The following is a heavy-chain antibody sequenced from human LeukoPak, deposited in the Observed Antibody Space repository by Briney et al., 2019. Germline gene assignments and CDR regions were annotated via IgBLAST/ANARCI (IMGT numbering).Heavy chain of an antibody. J-gene: IGHJ4*02. CDR1: GFIVNSNY. Sequence: PGGSLRLSCAASGFIVNSNYMSWVRQVSGEGLEFVSLISTSGSTDYADSVKGRFTISSDNSTNTVHLHMNSLRAEDTAVYYCARVRSDSRGWYEFDYWGQGTLVTVSS. CDR2: ISTSGST. CDR3: ARVRSDSRGWYEFDY. D-gene: IGHD6-19*01. V-gene: IGHV3-53*01.